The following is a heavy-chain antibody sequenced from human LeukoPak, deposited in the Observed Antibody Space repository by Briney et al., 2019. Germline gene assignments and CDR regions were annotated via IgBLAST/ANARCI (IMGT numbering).Heavy chain of an antibody. CDR2: IGTAGDT. D-gene: IGHD3-10*01. CDR3: ARGAGYYGSGTHRGFDP. CDR1: GFTFSSYD. Sequence: GGSLRLSCAASGFTFSSYDMHWVRQATGKGLEWVSAIGTAGDTYYPGSVKGRFTISRENAKNSLYLQMNSLRAGDTAVYYCARGAGYYGSGTHRGFDPWGQGTLVTVSS. V-gene: IGHV3-13*01. J-gene: IGHJ5*02.